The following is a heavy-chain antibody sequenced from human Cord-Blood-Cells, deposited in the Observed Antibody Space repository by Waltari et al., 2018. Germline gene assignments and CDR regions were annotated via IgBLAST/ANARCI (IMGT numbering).Heavy chain of an antibody. J-gene: IGHJ4*02. D-gene: IGHD2-2*02. V-gene: IGHV3-30*04. CDR3: ASGKGYRAG. CDR2: ISYDGSNK. CDR1: GFTFISSA. Sequence: QVQLVESGGGVVQPGRSLRLSCAATGFTFISSATRWVGQAPGKGREWVAVISYDGSNKYYADSVKGRFTISRDNSKNTLYLQMNSLRAEDTAVYYCASGKGYRAGWGQGTLVTVSS.